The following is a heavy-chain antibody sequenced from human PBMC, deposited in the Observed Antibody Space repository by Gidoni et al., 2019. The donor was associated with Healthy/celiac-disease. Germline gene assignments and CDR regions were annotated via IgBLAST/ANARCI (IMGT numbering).Heavy chain of an antibody. V-gene: IGHV3-23*01. CDR2: ISGSGGST. CDR1: GFPFSSYA. D-gene: IGHD3-3*01. Sequence: EVQLLESGGGLVQPGWSLRLSCAASGFPFSSYAISWVRQAPGKGLEWVSAISGSGGSTYYADSVKGRFTISRDNSKNTLYLQMNSLRAEDTAVYYCAKDPLGGFLEWLPPYYFDYWGQGTLVTVSS. CDR3: AKDPLGGFLEWLPPYYFDY. J-gene: IGHJ4*02.